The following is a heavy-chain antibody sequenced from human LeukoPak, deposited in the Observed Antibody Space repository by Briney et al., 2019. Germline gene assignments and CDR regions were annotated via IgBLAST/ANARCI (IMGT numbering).Heavy chain of an antibody. J-gene: IGHJ3*02. D-gene: IGHD3-10*01. CDR1: GFTFSSYW. Sequence: GGALRLSCAASGFTFSSYWMSWVRQAPGKRLEWVANIKQDGSEKYYVDSVKGRFTISRDNAKNSLYLQMNSLRAEDTAVYYCARDSLGRAFDIWGQGTMVTVSS. V-gene: IGHV3-7*01. CDR2: IKQDGSEK. CDR3: ARDSLGRAFDI.